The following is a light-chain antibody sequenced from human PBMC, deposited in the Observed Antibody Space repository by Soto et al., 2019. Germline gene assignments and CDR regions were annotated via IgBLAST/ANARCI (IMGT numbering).Light chain of an antibody. CDR2: GAS. CDR1: QGISSSF. V-gene: IGKV3-20*01. J-gene: IGKJ4*01. CDR3: QQYGSSPPLT. Sequence: EFVLTQSPGKLSLSPGERATLSCRASQGISSSFLAWYQQKPGQAPRLLIYGASSRGTGIPDRFSGSGSGTDFTLTISRLEPEDVAVYYCQQYGSSPPLTFGGGTKVEIK.